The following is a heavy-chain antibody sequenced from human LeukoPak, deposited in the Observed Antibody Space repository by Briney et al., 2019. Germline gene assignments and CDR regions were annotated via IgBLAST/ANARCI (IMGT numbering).Heavy chain of an antibody. CDR1: GFTFSSYG. CDR2: IWYDGSNK. CDR3: ARVPRGNWFDP. Sequence: GGSLRLSCAASGFTFSSYGMHWVRQAPGKGLEWVAVIWYDGSNKYYADSVKGRFTISRDNAKNSLYLQMNSLRAEDTAVYYCARVPRGNWFDPWGQGTLVTVSS. V-gene: IGHV3-33*01. D-gene: IGHD3-16*01. J-gene: IGHJ5*02.